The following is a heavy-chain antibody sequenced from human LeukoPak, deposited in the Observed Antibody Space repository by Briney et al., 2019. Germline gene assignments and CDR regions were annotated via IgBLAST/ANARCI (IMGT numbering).Heavy chain of an antibody. J-gene: IGHJ6*04. CDR1: GFTFSSYW. Sequence: GGSLRLSCAASGFTFSSYWMSWVRQAPGKGLEWVANIKQDGSEKYYVDSVKGRFTMSRDNAKNSLYLQMNSLRAEDTAVYYCAELGITMIGGVWGKGTTVTISS. D-gene: IGHD3-10*02. V-gene: IGHV3-7*01. CDR3: AELGITMIGGV. CDR2: IKQDGSEK.